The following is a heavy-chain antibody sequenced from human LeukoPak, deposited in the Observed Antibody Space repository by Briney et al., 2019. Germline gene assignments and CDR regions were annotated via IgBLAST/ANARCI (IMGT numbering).Heavy chain of an antibody. CDR1: GFTFSSYW. D-gene: IGHD5-18*01. Sequence: GGSLRLSCAASGFTFSSYWMSWVRQAPGKGLEWVANIKQDGSEKYYVDSVKGRFTISRDNAKNSLYLQMNSLRAEDTAVYYCARARSRGYSYGFSPYWGQGTLVTVSS. J-gene: IGHJ4*02. CDR3: ARARSRGYSYGFSPY. V-gene: IGHV3-7*01. CDR2: IKQDGSEK.